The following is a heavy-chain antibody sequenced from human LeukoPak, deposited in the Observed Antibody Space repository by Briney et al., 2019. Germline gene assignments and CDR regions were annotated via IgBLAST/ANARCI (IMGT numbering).Heavy chain of an antibody. D-gene: IGHD3-10*01. V-gene: IGHV4-34*01. CDR2: INHSGST. CDR3: ARLLGAARYGLGSYTLDY. J-gene: IGHJ4*02. CDR1: GGSFSGYY. Sequence: SETLSLTCAVYGGSFSGYYWSWIRQPPGKGLEWIGEINHSGSTNYNPSLKSRVTISVDTSKNQFSLKLSSVTAADTAVYYCARLLGAARYGLGSYTLDYWGQGTLVTVSS.